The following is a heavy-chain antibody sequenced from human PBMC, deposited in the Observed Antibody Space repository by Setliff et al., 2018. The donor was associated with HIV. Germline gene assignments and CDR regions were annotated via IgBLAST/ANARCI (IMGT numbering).Heavy chain of an antibody. Sequence: ASVKVSCKASGYTFSGYYMHWVRQAPGQGLEWMGWIKDNSGETNCAQKFRGRVTLTRDRSTTTAYMELSGLSSDDTAVYYCAGDLNWGPDHWGQGTLVTVSS. J-gene: IGHJ4*02. CDR1: GYTFSGYY. D-gene: IGHD7-27*01. CDR3: AGDLNWGPDH. CDR2: IKDNSGET. V-gene: IGHV1-2*02.